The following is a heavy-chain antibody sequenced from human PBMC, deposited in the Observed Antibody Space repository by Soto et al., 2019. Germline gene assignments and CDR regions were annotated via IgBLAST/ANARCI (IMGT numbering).Heavy chain of an antibody. D-gene: IGHD5-12*01. CDR3: AKDGAPDVEMATIFFDY. CDR2: IGGGGST. Sequence: GSLRLSCAASGFNFGNYAISWVRQAPGKGPEWVSSIGGGGSTYYADSVKGRFTISRDNSKNTVFLQMNTLRANDAAVYYCAKDGAPDVEMATIFFDYWGQGT. V-gene: IGHV3-23*01. CDR1: GFNFGNYA. J-gene: IGHJ4*02.